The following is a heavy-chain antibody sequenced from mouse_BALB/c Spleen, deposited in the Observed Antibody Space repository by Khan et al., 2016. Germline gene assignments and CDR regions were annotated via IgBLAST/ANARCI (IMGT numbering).Heavy chain of an antibody. J-gene: IGHJ2*01. CDR2: INTYTGEP. V-gene: IGHV9-3-1*01. D-gene: IGHD2-3*01. CDR1: GYTFTNYG. Sequence: QIQLVQSGPELKKPGETVKISCKASGYTFTNYGMNWVKQAPGKGLKWMGWINTYTGEPTYADDFKGRFAFSLEASASIAYLQINNLKNEDTATYFCARDDDSCDYWGQGTTLTVSS. CDR3: ARDDDSCDY.